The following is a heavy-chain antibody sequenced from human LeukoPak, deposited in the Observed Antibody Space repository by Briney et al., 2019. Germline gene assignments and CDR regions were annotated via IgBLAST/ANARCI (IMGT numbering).Heavy chain of an antibody. J-gene: IGHJ4*02. D-gene: IGHD5-12*01. CDR1: GYTFTSYY. Sequence: GASGKVSCKASGYTFTSYYMHWVRQAPGQGLEWMGWINPNSGGTIYAQKFQGRVTMTRDTSISTAYMELSRLRSDDTAVYYCATPERGYSGYDFGSWGQGTLVTVSS. CDR2: INPNSGGT. V-gene: IGHV1-2*02. CDR3: ATPERGYSGYDFGS.